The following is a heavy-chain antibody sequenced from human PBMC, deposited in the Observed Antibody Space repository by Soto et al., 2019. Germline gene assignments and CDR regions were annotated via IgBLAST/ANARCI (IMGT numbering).Heavy chain of an antibody. D-gene: IGHD2-21*01. J-gene: IGHJ4*02. CDR3: ARESIVMDLAASYFDY. V-gene: IGHV4-34*01. CDR2: IDHSGGT. CDR1: GASFSGYY. Sequence: PSETLSLTCAVYGASFSGYYWSWIRQPPGKGLEWIGEIDHSGGTNYNPSLKSRVTISLDTSKNQFSLRLSSVTAADTAVYYCARESIVMDLAASYFDYWGQGTLVTVSS.